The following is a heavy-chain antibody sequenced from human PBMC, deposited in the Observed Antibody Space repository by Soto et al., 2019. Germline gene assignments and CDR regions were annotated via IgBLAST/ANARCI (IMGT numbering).Heavy chain of an antibody. CDR1: GFTFSDYY. J-gene: IGHJ4*02. CDR2: ISSSSSYT. Sequence: QVQLVESGGGLVKPGGSLRLSCAASGFTFSDYYMSWIRQAPGKGLEWVSYISSSSSYTNYADSVTGRFTISRDNAKNSLYLQMNSLRAEDTAVYYCASAGWGPTRVGAADGLDYWGQGTLVTVSA. V-gene: IGHV3-11*06. CDR3: ASAGWGPTRVGAADGLDY. D-gene: IGHD6-13*01.